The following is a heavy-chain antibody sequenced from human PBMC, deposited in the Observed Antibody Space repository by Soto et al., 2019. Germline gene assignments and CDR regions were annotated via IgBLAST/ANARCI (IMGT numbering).Heavy chain of an antibody. J-gene: IGHJ4*02. CDR2: ISGSGVST. D-gene: IGHD2-2*01. CDR1: GFTFSSYA. CDR3: AQSGRCSCTSCQYFDY. V-gene: IGHV3-23*01. Sequence: EVQLLESGGGLVQPGGSLRLSCEASGFTFSSYAMRWVRQAPGKGLEWVSAISGSGVSTYYADSVKGRFTISRDNSKYTLYQQMNSMRAEDTAVDYCAQSGRCSCTSCQYFDYWGQGTLVTVSS.